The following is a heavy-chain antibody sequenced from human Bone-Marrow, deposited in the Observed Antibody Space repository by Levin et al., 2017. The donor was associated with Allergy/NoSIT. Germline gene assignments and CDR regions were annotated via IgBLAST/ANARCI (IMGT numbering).Heavy chain of an antibody. CDR2: ISGSGGTT. CDR1: GFTFSNYG. Sequence: PGESLKISCAASGFTFSNYGMSWVRQAPGKGLEWLSAISGSGGTTYYADSVKGRFTISRDNSKNTLFLQMSRLRVEDTAVYFCAKVGRYSGFDMDYWGQGTLVTVSS. D-gene: IGHD5-12*01. CDR3: AKVGRYSGFDMDY. J-gene: IGHJ4*02. V-gene: IGHV3-23*01.